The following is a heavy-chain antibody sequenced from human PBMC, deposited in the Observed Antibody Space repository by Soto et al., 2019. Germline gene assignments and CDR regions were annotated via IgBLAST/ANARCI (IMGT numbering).Heavy chain of an antibody. Sequence: QVQLVESGGGVVQPGRSLRLSCAASGFTFSSYGMHWVRQAPGKGLEWVAVISYDGSNKYYADSVKGRFTISRDNSKNTMYLQMNSLRAEDTAVYYCAKGLGGPVGYWGQGTLVTVSS. CDR2: ISYDGSNK. V-gene: IGHV3-30*18. CDR3: AKGLGGPVGY. J-gene: IGHJ4*02. D-gene: IGHD3-16*01. CDR1: GFTFSSYG.